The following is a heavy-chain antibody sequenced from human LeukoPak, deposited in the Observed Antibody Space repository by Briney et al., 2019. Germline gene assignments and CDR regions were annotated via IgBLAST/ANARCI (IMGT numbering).Heavy chain of an antibody. J-gene: IGHJ1*01. CDR1: GFTFSSYS. CDR2: ISSSSSYI. D-gene: IGHD6-13*01. V-gene: IGHV3-21*01. Sequence: GGSLRLSCAASGFTFSSYSMSWVRQAPGKGLEWVSSISSSSSYIYYADSVKSRFTISRDNAKNPLYLQMNSLRAEDTAVYYCARGFGIAAAGTSGRSRAFQHWGQGTLVTVSS. CDR3: ARGFGIAAAGTSGRSRAFQH.